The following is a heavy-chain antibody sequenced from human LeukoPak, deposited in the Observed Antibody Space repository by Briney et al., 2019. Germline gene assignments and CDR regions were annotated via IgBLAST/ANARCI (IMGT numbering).Heavy chain of an antibody. J-gene: IGHJ4*02. CDR1: SGSIRSSSYY. V-gene: IGHV4-39*07. Sequence: SETLSLTCTVSSGSIRSSSYYWGCIRQPPGKGLEWIGSIHYNGSTCYNPSLESRVIMSVDTSKNQFSLKLTSVTAADTAMYYCARDRGVPRPYYFDQWGQGTLVTVSS. D-gene: IGHD3-10*01. CDR3: ARDRGVPRPYYFDQ. CDR2: IHYNGST.